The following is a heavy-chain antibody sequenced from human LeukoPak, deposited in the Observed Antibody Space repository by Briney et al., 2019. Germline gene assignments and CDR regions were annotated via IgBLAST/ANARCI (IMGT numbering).Heavy chain of an antibody. CDR2: MNPNSGNT. CDR1: GYTFTSYD. J-gene: IGHJ4*02. D-gene: IGHD1-26*01. Sequence: ASVKVSCKASGYTFTSYDINWVRQATGQGLEWMGWMNPNSGNTGYAQKFQGRVTITRNTSISTAYMELSSLRSDDTAVYYCARDVVGARNYFDYWGQGTLVTVSS. V-gene: IGHV1-8*03. CDR3: ARDVVGARNYFDY.